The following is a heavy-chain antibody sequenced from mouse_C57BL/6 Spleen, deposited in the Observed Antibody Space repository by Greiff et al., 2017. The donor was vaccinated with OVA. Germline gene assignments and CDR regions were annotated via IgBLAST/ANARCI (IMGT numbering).Heavy chain of an antibody. CDR2: LSSGGDYI. V-gene: IGHV5-9-1*02. D-gene: IGHD2-3*01. CDR3: TRDGEGYYFDD. Sequence: EVQLVESGEGLVKPGGSLKLSCAASGFTFSSYAMSWVRQTPEERLEWVAYLSSGGDYIYYAATVKGRFTISRDNARNTLYLQMSRLKSEDTAMYYCTRDGEGYYFDDWGQGTTLTVSS. CDR1: GFTFSSYA. J-gene: IGHJ2*01.